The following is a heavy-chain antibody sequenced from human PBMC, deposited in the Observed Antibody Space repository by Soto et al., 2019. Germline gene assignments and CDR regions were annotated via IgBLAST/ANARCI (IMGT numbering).Heavy chain of an antibody. Sequence: TLSLTCTVSGGSISSYYWSWIRQPPGKGLEWIGYIYYSGSTNYNPSLKSRVTISVDTSKNQFSLKLSSVTAADTAVYYCARHADWGDEIVATIPPFDYWGQGTLVTVSS. D-gene: IGHD5-12*01. CDR2: IYYSGST. CDR3: ARHADWGDEIVATIPPFDY. V-gene: IGHV4-59*08. J-gene: IGHJ4*02. CDR1: GGSISSYY.